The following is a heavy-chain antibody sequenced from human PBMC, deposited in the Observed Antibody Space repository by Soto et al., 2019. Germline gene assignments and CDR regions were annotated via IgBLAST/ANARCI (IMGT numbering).Heavy chain of an antibody. CDR2: VYYSGTT. CDR3: ARAASPYFDLLSAFDP. J-gene: IGHJ5*02. CDR1: GGSLSSGSYY. Sequence: SETLSLTCTASGGSLSSGSYYWSWIRQPPGKRLEWIAYVYYSGTTKYNPSLESRVTISVDMSKNQFSLKLKSVTADKAVYYCARAASPYFDLLSAFDPWVQGTLVTVSS. D-gene: IGHD3-9*01. V-gene: IGHV4-61*01.